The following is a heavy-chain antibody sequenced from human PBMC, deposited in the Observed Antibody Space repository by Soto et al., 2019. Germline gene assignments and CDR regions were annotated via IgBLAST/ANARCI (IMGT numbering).Heavy chain of an antibody. CDR2: IYYSGST. Sequence: SETLSLTCTVSGGSISSSSYYWGWIRQPPGKGLEWIGSIYYSGSTYYNPSLKSRVTISVDTSKNQFSLKLSSVTAADTAVYYSRNLLSGSIAADDYYYYGMDVWGQGTTVTVSS. V-gene: IGHV4-39*01. CDR3: RNLLSGSIAADDYYYYGMDV. CDR1: GGSISSSSYY. D-gene: IGHD6-13*01. J-gene: IGHJ6*02.